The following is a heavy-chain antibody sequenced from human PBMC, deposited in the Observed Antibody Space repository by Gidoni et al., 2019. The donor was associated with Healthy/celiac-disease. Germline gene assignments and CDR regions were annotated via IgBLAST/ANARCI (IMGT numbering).Heavy chain of an antibody. CDR3: ARDQYPAVAGTLDY. V-gene: IGHV3-33*01. CDR2: IWYDGSNK. CDR1: GFTFSSYG. J-gene: IGHJ4*02. D-gene: IGHD6-19*01. Sequence: VQLVESGGGVVQPGRSLRLSCAASGFTFSSYGMHWVRQAPGKGLEWVAVIWYDGSNKYYADSVKGRFTISRDNSKNTLYLQMNSLRAEDTAVYYCARDQYPAVAGTLDYWGQGTLVTVSS.